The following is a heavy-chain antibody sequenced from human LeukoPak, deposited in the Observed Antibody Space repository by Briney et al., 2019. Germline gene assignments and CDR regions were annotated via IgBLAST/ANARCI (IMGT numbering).Heavy chain of an antibody. J-gene: IGHJ4*02. V-gene: IGHV3-21*01. CDR1: GYTFSSYS. CDR3: VRLRRNSDTSGFYYYDF. CDR2: ISVRSNYI. D-gene: IGHD3-22*01. Sequence: GGSLRLSCLASGYTFSSYSINWVRQAPGKGLEWVSSISVRSNYIYYADSVRGRFRISRDDARDSLYLQMNSLRAEDTAVYYCVRLRRNSDTSGFYYYDFWGQGTLVTVSS.